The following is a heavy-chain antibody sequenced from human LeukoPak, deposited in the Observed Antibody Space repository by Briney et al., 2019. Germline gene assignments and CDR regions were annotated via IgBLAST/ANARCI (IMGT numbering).Heavy chain of an antibody. CDR1: GGSFSGYY. V-gene: IGHV4-34*01. D-gene: IGHD3-9*01. CDR2: INHSGST. J-gene: IGHJ4*02. Sequence: SETLSLTCAVYGGSFSGYYWSWTRQPPGKGLEWIGEINHSGSTNYNPSLKSRVTISVDTSKNQFSLKLSSVTAADTAVYYCARGLRYFESDYWGQGTLVTVSS. CDR3: ARGLRYFESDY.